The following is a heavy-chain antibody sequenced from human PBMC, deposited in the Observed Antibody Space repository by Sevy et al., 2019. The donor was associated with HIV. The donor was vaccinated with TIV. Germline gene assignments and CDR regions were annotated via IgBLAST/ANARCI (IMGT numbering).Heavy chain of an antibody. CDR3: AGGDSSFYFHD. J-gene: IGHJ4*02. Sequence: SETLSLTCTVSGDALSSSSYFWGWIRQHPGRELEWIGNVFQSWSTSYNPALKSRVTISVDTSKNHFSLKLTSVTAADTAVYYCAGGDSSFYFHDWGQGTLVTVSS. CDR1: GDALSSSSYF. V-gene: IGHV4-39*02. CDR2: VFQSWST. D-gene: IGHD3-16*02.